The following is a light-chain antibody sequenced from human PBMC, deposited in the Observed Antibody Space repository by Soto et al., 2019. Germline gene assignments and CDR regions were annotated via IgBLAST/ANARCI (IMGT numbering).Light chain of an antibody. Sequence: EMVLTQSPGTLSLSPGDRATLSCTPSQSVSSKYLAWYQQKPGQAPRLLIYDASSRATGIPDRFSGSGSGTDFTLTISSLEAEDVAFYWCQQYFDVPFTFGGGTKVDIK. CDR1: QSVSSKY. CDR2: DAS. CDR3: QQYFDVPFT. J-gene: IGKJ4*01. V-gene: IGKV3-20*01.